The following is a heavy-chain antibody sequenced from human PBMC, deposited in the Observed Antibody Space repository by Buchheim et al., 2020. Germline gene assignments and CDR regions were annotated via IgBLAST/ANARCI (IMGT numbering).Heavy chain of an antibody. CDR3: AREWLARRDYYYYGMDV. J-gene: IGHJ6*02. D-gene: IGHD6-19*01. CDR1: GYTFTGYY. Sequence: QVQLVQSGAEVKKPGASVKVSCKASGYTFTGYYMYWVRQAPGQGLEWMGRINPNSGGTNYAQKFKGRVTMTRDTSISTAYMELSRLRSDDTAVYYCAREWLARRDYYYYGMDVWGQGTT. CDR2: INPNSGGT. V-gene: IGHV1-2*06.